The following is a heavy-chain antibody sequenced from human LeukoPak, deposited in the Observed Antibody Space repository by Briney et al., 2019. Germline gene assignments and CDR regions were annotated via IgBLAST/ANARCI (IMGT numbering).Heavy chain of an antibody. V-gene: IGHV3-7*01. CDR1: GFTFSSYS. CDR2: IKQDGSEK. J-gene: IGHJ4*02. D-gene: IGHD3/OR15-3a*01. Sequence: PGGSLRLTCAASGFTFSSYSMSWVRQAPGKGLEWVANIKQDGSEKYYVDSVKGRFTISRDNAKNSLYLQMNSLRAEDTAVYYCARGYFGTSKYWGQGTLVTVSS. CDR3: ARGYFGTSKY.